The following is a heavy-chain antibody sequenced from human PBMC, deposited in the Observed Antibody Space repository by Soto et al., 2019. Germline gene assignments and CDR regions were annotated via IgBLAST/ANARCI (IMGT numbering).Heavy chain of an antibody. D-gene: IGHD2-2*01. CDR1: GFTFGDSY. Sequence: PGGSLRLSCAASGFTFGDSYMSWIRQAPGKGLEWVSYITNSGNNMYYADSVKGRFTISRDNAKNSLYLQMNSLRAEDTAVYYCAREEYCSSTGCVNWFDPWGQGTLVTVSS. CDR3: AREEYCSSTGCVNWFDP. CDR2: ITNSGNNM. V-gene: IGHV3-11*01. J-gene: IGHJ5*02.